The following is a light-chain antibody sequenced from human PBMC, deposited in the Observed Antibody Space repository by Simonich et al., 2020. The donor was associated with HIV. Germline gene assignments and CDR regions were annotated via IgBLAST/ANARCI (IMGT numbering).Light chain of an antibody. CDR3: QQYDNLPPYT. CDR2: DAS. V-gene: IGKV1-33*01. CDR1: QGISSA. J-gene: IGKJ2*01. Sequence: IQLTQSPSSLSASVGDSVTITCRASQGISSALAWYQQKPGKAPKLLIYDASNLETGVPSRFSGSGSGTDFTFTISSLQPEDIATYYCQQYDNLPPYTFGQGTKLEIK.